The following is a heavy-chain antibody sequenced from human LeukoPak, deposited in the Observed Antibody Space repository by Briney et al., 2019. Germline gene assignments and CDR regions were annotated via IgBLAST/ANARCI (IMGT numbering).Heavy chain of an antibody. CDR2: ISYDGTYK. CDR1: GFTFSNYA. Sequence: PGRSLRLSCAASGFTFSNYAMHWVRQAPGKGLEWVAVISYDGTYKNYADSMKGRFTISRDNSKDTLSLQMNSLRAEDTAIYFCARELTGGVGNSWGQGTLVTVSS. V-gene: IGHV3-30*04. J-gene: IGHJ4*02. D-gene: IGHD7-27*01. CDR3: ARELTGGVGNS.